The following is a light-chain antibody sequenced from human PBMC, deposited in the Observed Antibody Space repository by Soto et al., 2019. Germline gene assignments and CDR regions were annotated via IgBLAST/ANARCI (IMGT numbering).Light chain of an antibody. Sequence: DIVLTQSPATLSLSPGERATLSCRASQSVSSYLAWYQQKPGQAPRLLIYDVSNRATGIPARFSGSGSATDFTLTISSLEPEDFAVYYCQHRGNWPPSFGGGTKVDIK. J-gene: IGKJ4*01. CDR3: QHRGNWPPS. CDR1: QSVSSY. CDR2: DVS. V-gene: IGKV3-11*01.